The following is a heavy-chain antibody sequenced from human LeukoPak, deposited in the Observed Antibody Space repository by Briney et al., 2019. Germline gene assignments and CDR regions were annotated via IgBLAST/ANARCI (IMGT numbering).Heavy chain of an antibody. CDR1: GFTFSNHA. V-gene: IGHV3-30*03. Sequence: GGSLRLSCAASGFTFSNHAMHWVRQAPGKGLEWVAVMSYDGRNKYVDSVKGRFTISRDNSKNTLYLQMNSLRAEDTAVYYCARDVVTEGYFDYWGQGTLVTVSS. D-gene: IGHD2-15*01. J-gene: IGHJ4*02. CDR3: ARDVVTEGYFDY. CDR2: MSYDGRNK.